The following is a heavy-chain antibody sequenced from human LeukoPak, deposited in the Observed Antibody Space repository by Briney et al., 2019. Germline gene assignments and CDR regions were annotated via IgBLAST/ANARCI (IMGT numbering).Heavy chain of an antibody. CDR2: ISWDGGST. CDR1: GFTFNTYG. J-gene: IGHJ4*02. V-gene: IGHV3-NL1*01. CDR3: AKVEYTSSWYGVGSLDY. D-gene: IGHD6-13*01. Sequence: GGSLRLSCAASGFTFNTYGMHWVRQAPGKGLEWVSLISWDGGSTYYADSVKGRFTISRGNSKDTLYLQMNSLRAEDTAVYYCAKVEYTSSWYGVGSLDYWGQGTLVTVSS.